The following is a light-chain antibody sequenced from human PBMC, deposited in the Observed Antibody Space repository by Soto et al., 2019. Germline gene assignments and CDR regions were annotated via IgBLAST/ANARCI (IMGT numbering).Light chain of an antibody. CDR3: QQRYSTPFT. CDR2: AAY. V-gene: IGKV1-39*01. J-gene: IGKJ3*01. CDR1: QRISRY. Sequence: IQMTQSPSSLSAFVGDRVTITCRASQRISRYLNWYQQKPGKAPKVLIYAAYSLQSGVPSRFSGSGYGKEFTLTISSLQHEDFGTYYCQQRYSTPFTFGPGTKVYIK.